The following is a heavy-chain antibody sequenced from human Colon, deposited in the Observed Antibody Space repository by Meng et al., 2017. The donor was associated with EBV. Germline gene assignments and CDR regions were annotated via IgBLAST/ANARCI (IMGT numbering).Heavy chain of an antibody. CDR2: IYGGDNT. Sequence: EVQLVVSGGGLIPPGGSLSLPCAASGFTVSSNYMSWVRQAPGKGLEWVSVIYGGDNTYYADSVKGRFTISRDNSKNTLYLQMNSLRVEDTAVYFCARDGELVAGKKLDDYWGQGTLVTVSS. V-gene: IGHV3-53*01. J-gene: IGHJ4*02. CDR1: GFTVSSNY. CDR3: ARDGELVAGKKLDDY. D-gene: IGHD6-19*01.